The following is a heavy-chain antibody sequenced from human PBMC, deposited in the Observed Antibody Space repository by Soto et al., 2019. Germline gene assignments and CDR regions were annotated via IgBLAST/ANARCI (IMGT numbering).Heavy chain of an antibody. D-gene: IGHD1-26*01. Sequence: EVQLVESGGGLVKPGGSLRLSCAASGFTFSNAWMSWVRQVPGKGLEWVGRIKSKTDGGTRDYAAPVKGRFTISREDAKKTLYLQMNSLKAEDTGVYYCTRGSYPGNYYYYGMDVWGQGTTVTVSS. V-gene: IGHV3-15*01. CDR3: TRGSYPGNYYYYGMDV. CDR1: GFTFSNAW. CDR2: IKSKTDGGTR. J-gene: IGHJ6*02.